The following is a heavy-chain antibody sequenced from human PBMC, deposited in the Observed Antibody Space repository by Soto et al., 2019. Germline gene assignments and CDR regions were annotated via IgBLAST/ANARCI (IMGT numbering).Heavy chain of an antibody. V-gene: IGHV1-69*01. CDR1: GGTFSSYA. Sequence: QVQLVQSGAEVKKPGSSVKVSCKASGGTFSSYAISWVRQAPGQGLEWMGGIIPIFGTANYAQKFQGRVTITADESPSTAYMELSSLRSEDTAVYYCGRGGVTMVRGVIIPYYYYGMDVWGQGTTVTVSS. CDR3: GRGGVTMVRGVIIPYYYYGMDV. J-gene: IGHJ6*02. CDR2: IIPIFGTA. D-gene: IGHD3-10*01.